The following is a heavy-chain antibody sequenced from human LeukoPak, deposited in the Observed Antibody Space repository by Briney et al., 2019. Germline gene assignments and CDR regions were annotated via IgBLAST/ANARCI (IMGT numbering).Heavy chain of an antibody. D-gene: IGHD3-22*01. CDR2: ISYDGSNK. CDR3: ARKSYYDSSGYRGPFDY. V-gene: IGHV3-30-3*01. Sequence: GKSLRLSCAASGFTFSSYAMHWVRQAPGKGLEWVAVISYDGSNKYYAASVKGRFTISRDNSKNTLYLQMDSLRPEDTAVYYCARKSYYDSSGYRGPFDYWGQGTLVTVSS. J-gene: IGHJ4*02. CDR1: GFTFSSYA.